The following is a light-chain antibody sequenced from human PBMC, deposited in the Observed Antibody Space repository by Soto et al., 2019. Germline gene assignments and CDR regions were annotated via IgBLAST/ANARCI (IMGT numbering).Light chain of an antibody. CDR2: GNS. V-gene: IGLV1-40*01. CDR3: QSYDSSLSGYYV. J-gene: IGLJ1*01. CDR1: SSNIGARYD. Sequence: QPVLTQPPSVSGAPGQRVTISCTGSSSNIGARYDVHWYQQLPGTAPKLLIYGNSNRPSGVPDRFSGSKSGTSASLAITGLQAEDEADYYCQSYDSSLSGYYVFGTGTKVTVL.